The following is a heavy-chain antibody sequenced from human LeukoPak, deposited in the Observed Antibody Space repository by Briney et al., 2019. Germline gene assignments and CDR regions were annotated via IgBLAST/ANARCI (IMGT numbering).Heavy chain of an antibody. D-gene: IGHD1-7*01. CDR1: GGSISSYY. CDR3: ARDNWNYGSSMDV. Sequence: PSETLSLTCTVSGGSISSYYWSWIRQPPGKGLEWIGYIYYSGSTNYNPSLKSRVTISVDTSKNQFSLKLSAVTAADTAVYYCARDNWNYGSSMDVWGQGTTVTVSS. V-gene: IGHV4-59*01. CDR2: IYYSGST. J-gene: IGHJ6*02.